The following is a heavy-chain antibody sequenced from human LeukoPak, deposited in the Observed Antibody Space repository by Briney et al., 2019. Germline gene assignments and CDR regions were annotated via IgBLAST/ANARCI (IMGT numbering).Heavy chain of an antibody. D-gene: IGHD6-13*01. J-gene: IGHJ4*02. CDR2: IYPGDYDT. CDR1: GYTFTSYW. Sequence: GESLKISCKGSGYTFTSYWIGWVRQMPGKGLEWMGIIYPGDYDTRYSPSFQGQVTISADKSISTAYLQWSSLKASDTAMYYCARIELRGAAAGPFDYWGQGALVTVSS. CDR3: ARIELRGAAAGPFDY. V-gene: IGHV5-51*01.